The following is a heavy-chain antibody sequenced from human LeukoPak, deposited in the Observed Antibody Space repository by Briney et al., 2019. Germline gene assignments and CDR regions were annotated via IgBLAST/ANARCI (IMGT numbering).Heavy chain of an antibody. CDR1: GFVFSSYS. CDR3: VRDLFSVVVPTTGDWFDP. Sequence: GGSLRLSCAASGFVFSSYSMNWGRQAPGKGLEWVSSISKSGSYKYYADSVKGRFTISRDNAKNSLYLQMNSLRAEDTAVYYCVRDLFSVVVPTTGDWFDPWGQGTLVTVSS. J-gene: IGHJ5*02. CDR2: ISKSGSYK. V-gene: IGHV3-21*01. D-gene: IGHD2-2*01.